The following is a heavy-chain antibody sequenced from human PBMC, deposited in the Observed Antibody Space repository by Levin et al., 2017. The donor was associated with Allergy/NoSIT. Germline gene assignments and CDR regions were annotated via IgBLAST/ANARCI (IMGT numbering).Heavy chain of an antibody. D-gene: IGHD3-22*01. CDR3: ARHRYYYDSSGVDDAFDI. CDR2: IFHSGTT. CDR1: GGSISSSSYY. Sequence: SQTLSLPCTVSGGSISSSSYYWGWIRQPPGQGLEWIGSIFHSGTTYYNPSLKSRVTISVDTSKNQFSLKLSSVTAADTAVYYCARHRYYYDSSGVDDAFDIWGQGTMVTVSS. J-gene: IGHJ3*02. V-gene: IGHV4-39*01.